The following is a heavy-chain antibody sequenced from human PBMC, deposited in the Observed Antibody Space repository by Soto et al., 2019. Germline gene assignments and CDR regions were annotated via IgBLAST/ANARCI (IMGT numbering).Heavy chain of an antibody. D-gene: IGHD3-3*01. V-gene: IGHV4-30-4*01. J-gene: IGHJ4*02. CDR3: ARKTRGNFWTGYYFDY. CDR1: GGSISSDENY. Sequence: PSETLSLTCTVSGGSISSDENYWTWIRPTPGKGLEWIGHISYSGSTDYNPSLKGRVNISVDTSKDQFSLRLTSVTAADTPVYYCARKTRGNFWTGYYFDYWGQGALGPDSS. CDR2: ISYSGST.